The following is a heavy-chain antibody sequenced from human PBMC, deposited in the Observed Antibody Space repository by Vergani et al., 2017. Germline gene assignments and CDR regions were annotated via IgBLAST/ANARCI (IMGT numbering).Heavy chain of an antibody. CDR1: GGSFSGYY. Sequence: QVQLQQWGAGLLKPSETLSLTCAVYGGSFSGYYWSWIRQPPGKGLEWSGEINNSGSTNYNPSLKSRVTISVDTSKNQLSLKLSSVTAADTAVYYCARASFVVVVQAAMGHNWFDPWGQGTLVTVSS. CDR2: INNSGST. V-gene: IGHV4-34*01. CDR3: ARASFVVVVQAAMGHNWFDP. D-gene: IGHD2-2*01. J-gene: IGHJ5*02.